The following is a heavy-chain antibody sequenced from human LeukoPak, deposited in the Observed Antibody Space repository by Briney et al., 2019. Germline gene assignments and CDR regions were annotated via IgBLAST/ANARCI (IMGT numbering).Heavy chain of an antibody. V-gene: IGHV3-53*01. CDR3: ARDGIGFGSGAFDI. CDR2: IYSGGST. CDR1: GLTFRTYA. J-gene: IGHJ3*02. D-gene: IGHD3-3*01. Sequence: GGSLRLSCAASGLTFRTYAMSWVRQAPGKGLEWVSVIYSGGSTYYADSVKGRFTISRDSSRNRLFLQMNSLRAEDTAVYHCARDGIGFGSGAFDIWGQGTMVTVSS.